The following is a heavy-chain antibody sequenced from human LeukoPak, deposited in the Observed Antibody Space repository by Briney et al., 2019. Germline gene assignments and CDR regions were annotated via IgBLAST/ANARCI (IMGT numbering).Heavy chain of an antibody. J-gene: IGHJ4*02. D-gene: IGHD1-26*01. CDR2: IRSKAYGGTT. V-gene: IGHV3-49*04. Sequence: GGSLRLSCTASGFTLGDYAMSWVRQAPGKGLEWVGFIRSKAYGGTTEYATSVKGRFTISRDDSKSIAYLQMNSLKTEDTAVYYCTRVFRYLLDYWGQGTLVTVSS. CDR1: GFTLGDYA. CDR3: TRVFRYLLDY.